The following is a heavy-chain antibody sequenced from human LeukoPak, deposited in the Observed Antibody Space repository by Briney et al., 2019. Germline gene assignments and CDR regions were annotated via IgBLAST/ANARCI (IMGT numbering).Heavy chain of an antibody. V-gene: IGHV4-30-4*01. D-gene: IGHD3-22*01. J-gene: IGHJ4*02. CDR1: GGSISSGDYY. CDR3: ARVGDSSGYYYLVFDY. CDR2: IYYSGST. Sequence: SETLSLTCTVSGGSISSGDYYWSWIRQPPGKGLEWIGYIYYSGSTYYNPSLKSRVTISVDTSKNQFSLKLSSVTAADTAVYYCARVGDSSGYYYLVFDYWGQGTLVTVSS.